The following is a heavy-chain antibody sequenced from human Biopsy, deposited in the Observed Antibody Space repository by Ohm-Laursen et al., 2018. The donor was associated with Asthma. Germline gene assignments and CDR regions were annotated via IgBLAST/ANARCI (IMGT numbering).Heavy chain of an antibody. D-gene: IGHD1-26*01. Sequence: SPRLSCAASGFSFNSYGMHWVRQAPGKGLEWVAVMSFDGRQTYYADSVKGRFTISRDNSKNTLYLQMNSLRAEDAAVYYCARDAWELQKPYAYYFDYWGQGTLVTVSS. CDR3: ARDAWELQKPYAYYFDY. CDR2: MSFDGRQT. CDR1: GFSFNSYG. J-gene: IGHJ4*02. V-gene: IGHV3-30*03.